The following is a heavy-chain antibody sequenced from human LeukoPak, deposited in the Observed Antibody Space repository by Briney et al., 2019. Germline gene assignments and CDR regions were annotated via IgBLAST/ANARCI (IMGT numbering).Heavy chain of an antibody. J-gene: IGHJ4*02. CDR2: INPSGGGT. CDR3: ARDGSGWPSTAFDY. V-gene: IGHV1-46*01. Sequence: ASVKVSCKASGYTFTSYYIHWVRQAPGQGLEWVGIINPSGGGTSYAQKFQGRVTMTRDTPTTTVYMELSSLRSEDTAVYYCARDGSGWPSTAFDYWGQGTLVTVSS. CDR1: GYTFTSYY. D-gene: IGHD6-19*01.